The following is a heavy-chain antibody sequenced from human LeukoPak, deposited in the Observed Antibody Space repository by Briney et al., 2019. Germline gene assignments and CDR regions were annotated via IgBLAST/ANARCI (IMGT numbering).Heavy chain of an antibody. V-gene: IGHV4-59*12. J-gene: IGHJ3*02. Sequence: GSLRLSCAASGFTFSSYRMNWVRQAPGKGLEWIGYIYYSGSTNYNPSLKSRVTISVDTSKNQFSLKLSSVTAADTAVYYCARVSRSGSYFGAFEIWGQGTMVTVSS. CDR1: GFTFSSYR. CDR2: IYYSGST. D-gene: IGHD1-26*01. CDR3: ARVSRSGSYFGAFEI.